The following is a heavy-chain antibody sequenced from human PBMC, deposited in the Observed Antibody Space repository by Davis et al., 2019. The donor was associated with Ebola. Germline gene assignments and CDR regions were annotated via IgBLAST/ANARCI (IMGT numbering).Heavy chain of an antibody. V-gene: IGHV3-7*03. CDR3: ASGSSVRY. CDR1: GFTVSSNY. CDR2: IKQDGSEK. Sequence: GGSLRLSCAASGFTVSSNYMSWVRQAPGKGLEWVANIKQDGSEKYYVDSVKGRFTISRDNARNSLYLQMNSLRADDTAVYYCASGSSVRYWGQGTLVTVSS. J-gene: IGHJ4*02. D-gene: IGHD1-26*01.